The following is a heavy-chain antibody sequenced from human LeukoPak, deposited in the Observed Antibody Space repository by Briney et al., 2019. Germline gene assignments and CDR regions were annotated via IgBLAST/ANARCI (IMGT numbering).Heavy chain of an antibody. D-gene: IGHD7-27*01. V-gene: IGHV3-20*04. CDR2: INWNGGSP. Sequence: SGGSLRLSCAASGFIFDDYGMSWVRQAPGKGLEWVSGINWNGGSPGYADSAKGRFTISRDNAKNSLYLQMNSLRAEDTALYYCARVDAISHTNWGFGGHSNNFDFWGQGTLVTVSS. CDR3: ARVDAISHTNWGFGGHSNNFDF. CDR1: GFIFDDYG. J-gene: IGHJ4*02.